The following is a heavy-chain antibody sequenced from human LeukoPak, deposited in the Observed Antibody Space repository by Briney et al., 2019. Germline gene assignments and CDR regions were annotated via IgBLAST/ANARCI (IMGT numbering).Heavy chain of an antibody. D-gene: IGHD5-18*01. CDR2: INHSGST. Sequence: PSETLSLTCTVSGGSISSSSYYWSWIRQPPGKGLEWIGEINHSGSTNYNPSLKSRVTISVDTSKNQFSLKLSSVTAADTAVYYCARAGSRGYSYGRLPYYFDYWGQGTLVTVSS. CDR3: ARAGSRGYSYGRLPYYFDY. J-gene: IGHJ4*02. V-gene: IGHV4-39*07. CDR1: GGSISSSSYY.